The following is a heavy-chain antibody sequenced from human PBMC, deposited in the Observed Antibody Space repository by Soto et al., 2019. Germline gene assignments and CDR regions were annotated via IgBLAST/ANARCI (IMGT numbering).Heavy chain of an antibody. Sequence: GSLRLSCAVSGFRVNAYSMNWVRQPPGKGLEWIGEINHSGSITYAPSLKSRVTMSVDTSKNQFSLRLNSVTAADTAVYYCARGEVTTGVFWGQGTQVTVSS. D-gene: IGHD4-17*01. J-gene: IGHJ4*02. CDR2: INHSGSI. CDR1: GFRVNAYS. CDR3: ARGEVTTGVF. V-gene: IGHV4-34*01.